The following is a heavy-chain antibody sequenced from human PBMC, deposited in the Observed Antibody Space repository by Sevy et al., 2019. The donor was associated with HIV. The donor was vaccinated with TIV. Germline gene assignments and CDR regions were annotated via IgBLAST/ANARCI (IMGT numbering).Heavy chain of an antibody. D-gene: IGHD3-16*01. V-gene: IGHV3-43*01. J-gene: IGHJ2*01. CDR2: ISWDGGST. CDR1: GFTFDDYT. Sequence: GGSLRLSCAASGFTFDDYTMHWVRQGSGKGLEWVSLISWDGGSTKYADSVKGRFTISRDNNKNSLYLQMNSLRIEDTALYYCVKDHSSWGSYFDLWGRGTLVTVSS. CDR3: VKDHSSWGSYFDL.